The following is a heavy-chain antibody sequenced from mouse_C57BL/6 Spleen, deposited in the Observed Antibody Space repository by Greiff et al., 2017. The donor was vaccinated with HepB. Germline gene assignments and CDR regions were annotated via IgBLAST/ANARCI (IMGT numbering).Heavy chain of an antibody. CDR1: GYAFSSSW. CDR2: IYPGDGDT. V-gene: IGHV1-82*01. D-gene: IGHD2-4*01. J-gene: IGHJ3*01. Sequence: QVQLKQSGPELVKPGASVKISCKASGYAFSSSWMNWVKQRPGKGLEWIGRIYPGDGDTNYNGKFKGKATLTADKSSSTAYMQLSSLTSEDSAVYFCARRDYDYDRFAYWGQGTLVTVSA. CDR3: ARRDYDYDRFAY.